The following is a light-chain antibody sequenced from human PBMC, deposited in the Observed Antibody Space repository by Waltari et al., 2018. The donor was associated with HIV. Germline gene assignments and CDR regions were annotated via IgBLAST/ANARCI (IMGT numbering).Light chain of an antibody. Sequence: EIVLTQSPATLSLSPGERATLACRASQTITSGHLAWYQQRPGQAPRLLIYDASKRPTGIPDKFSGSGSGTDFTLSISRLEPEDFAVYFCQQYVGSPRTFGQGTKVEIK. CDR3: QQYVGSPRT. V-gene: IGKV3-20*01. J-gene: IGKJ2*01. CDR2: DAS. CDR1: QTITSGH.